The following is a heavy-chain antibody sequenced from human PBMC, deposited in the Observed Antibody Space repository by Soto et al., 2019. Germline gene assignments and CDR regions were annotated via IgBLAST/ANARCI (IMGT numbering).Heavy chain of an antibody. CDR3: ARFRGYCSGGSCYGGDY. CDR2: IIPILGIA. J-gene: IGHJ4*02. CDR1: GGTFSSYT. D-gene: IGHD2-15*01. V-gene: IGHV1-69*02. Sequence: QVQLVQSGAEVKKPGSSVKVSCKASGGTFSSYTISWVRQAPGQGLEWMGRIIPILGIANYAQKFQGRVTITADQSTSTAYMELSSLRSEDTAVYYCARFRGYCSGGSCYGGDYWGQGPLVTVSS.